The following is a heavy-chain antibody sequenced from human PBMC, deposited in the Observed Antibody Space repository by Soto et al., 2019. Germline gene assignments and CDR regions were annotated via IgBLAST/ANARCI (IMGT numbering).Heavy chain of an antibody. CDR2: ISGYNGNP. Sequence: QVQLVQSGAEVKKPGASVQVSCNASGYTCTSYCVSLVRQAPGQGLEWMGWISGYNGNPNYAQKLQGRVTMATDTSTSTVYLALRSLRSDDTAVYCCARAGKYYYGSGSPYYDGMDVWGQGITGTVS. J-gene: IGHJ6*02. V-gene: IGHV1-18*04. D-gene: IGHD3-10*01. CDR3: ARAGKYYYGSGSPYYDGMDV. CDR1: GYTCTSYC.